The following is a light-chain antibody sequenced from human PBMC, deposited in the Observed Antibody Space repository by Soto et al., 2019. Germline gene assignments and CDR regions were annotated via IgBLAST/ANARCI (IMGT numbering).Light chain of an antibody. CDR1: QSVSSD. CDR2: GAS. Sequence: EIVMTQSPATLSVSPGERATLFCRASQSVSSDLAWYQQKPGQPPRLLIYGASTRATGVPARFIDSGSGTDFTLTINSLQSEDFAVYYCQQFNSWPPWAFGQGTKVEI. J-gene: IGKJ1*01. CDR3: QQFNSWPPWA. V-gene: IGKV3-15*01.